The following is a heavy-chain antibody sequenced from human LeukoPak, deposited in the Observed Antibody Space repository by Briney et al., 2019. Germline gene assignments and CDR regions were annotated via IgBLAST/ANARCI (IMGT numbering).Heavy chain of an antibody. Sequence: ASVKVSCKASGYTFTSYAMHWVRQAPGQRLEWMGWINAGNGNTKYSQKFQGRVTITRDTSASTAYMELSSLRSEDTAVYYCARILLRGYSYGRKGGFDYWGQGTLVTVSS. D-gene: IGHD5-18*01. V-gene: IGHV1-3*01. J-gene: IGHJ4*02. CDR3: ARILLRGYSYGRKGGFDY. CDR1: GYTFTSYA. CDR2: INAGNGNT.